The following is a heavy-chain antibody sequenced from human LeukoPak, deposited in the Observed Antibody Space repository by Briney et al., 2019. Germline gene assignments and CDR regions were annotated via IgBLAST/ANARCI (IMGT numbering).Heavy chain of an antibody. J-gene: IGHJ4*02. CDR2: IGTAGDT. Sequence: GGSLRLSCAASGFTFSRYDMHWVRQPTGKSLELVSAIGTAGDTYYIGSVKGRFTISRENAKNSLYLQMDSLRAGDTAVYYCARVRRYCTSTGCSSEYDYWGQGTLITVPS. D-gene: IGHD2-15*01. V-gene: IGHV3-13*01. CDR1: GFTFSRYD. CDR3: ARVRRYCTSTGCSSEYDY.